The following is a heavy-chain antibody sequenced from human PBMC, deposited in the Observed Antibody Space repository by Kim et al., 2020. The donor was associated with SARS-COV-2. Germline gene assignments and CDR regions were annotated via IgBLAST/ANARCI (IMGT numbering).Heavy chain of an antibody. Sequence: SVKVSCKASGFTFTSSAMQWVRQARGQRLEWIGWIVVGSGNTNYAQKFQERVTITRDMSTSTAYMELSSLRSEDTAVYYCAAYPRGLDLNTGWYFDLWGRGTLVTVSS. J-gene: IGHJ2*01. V-gene: IGHV1-58*02. CDR1: GFTFTSSA. D-gene: IGHD3-3*01. CDR2: IVVGSGNT. CDR3: AAYPRGLDLNTGWYFDL.